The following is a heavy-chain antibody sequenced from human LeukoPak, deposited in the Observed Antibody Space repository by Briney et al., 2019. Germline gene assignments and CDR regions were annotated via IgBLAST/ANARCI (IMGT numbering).Heavy chain of an antibody. D-gene: IGHD3-3*01. Sequence: SETLSLTCTVSGGSISSYYWSWIRQPPGRGLEWIGYIYYSGSTNYNPSLKSRVTMSVDTSKNQFSLKLSSVTAADTAVYCCARGGSVFGVVPEPKYYYYMDVWGKGTTVTVSS. CDR3: ARGGSVFGVVPEPKYYYYMDV. CDR2: IYYSGST. J-gene: IGHJ6*03. CDR1: GGSISSYY. V-gene: IGHV4-59*08.